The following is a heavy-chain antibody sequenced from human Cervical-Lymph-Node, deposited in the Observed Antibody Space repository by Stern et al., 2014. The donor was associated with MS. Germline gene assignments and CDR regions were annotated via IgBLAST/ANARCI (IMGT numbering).Heavy chain of an antibody. D-gene: IGHD6-19*01. J-gene: IGHJ4*02. CDR2: IIPIFGTA. CDR3: ARSRLVSEQAVAGTVDY. V-gene: IGHV1-69*06. CDR1: GGTFSSYA. Sequence: QMQLVQSGAEVKKPGSSVKVSCKASGGTFSSYAISWVRPAPGQGLEWMGGIIPIFGTANYAQKFQGRVTITADKSTSTAYMELSSLRSEDTAVYYCARSRLVSEQAVAGTVDYWGQGTLVTVSS.